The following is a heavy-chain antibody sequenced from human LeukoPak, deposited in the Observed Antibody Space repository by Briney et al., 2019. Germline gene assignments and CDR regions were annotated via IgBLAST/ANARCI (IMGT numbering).Heavy chain of an antibody. V-gene: IGHV1-69*04. CDR1: GGTFSSYA. CDR3: ASPYCSGGSCYENWFDP. D-gene: IGHD2-15*01. Sequence: ASVKVSCKASGGTFSSYAISWVRQAPGQGLEWIGRIIPILGIANYAQKFQGRVTITADKSTSTAYMELSSLRSEDTAVYYCASPYCSGGSCYENWFDPWGQGTLVTVSS. J-gene: IGHJ5*02. CDR2: IIPILGIA.